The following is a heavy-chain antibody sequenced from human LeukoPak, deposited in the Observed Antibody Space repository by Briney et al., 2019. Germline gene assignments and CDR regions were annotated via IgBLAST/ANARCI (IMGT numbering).Heavy chain of an antibody. V-gene: IGHV3-11*01. J-gene: IGHJ1*01. CDR3: ARARAAYFALFQH. CDR2: ISSGAGSTS. Sequence: GSLRLSCAASGFSISDYYMSWVRQAPGKGLEWVSYISSGAGSTSKYADSVKGRFTISRDTAQNSLSLQMNSLRVEDTAVYFCARARAAYFALFQHWGQGSLVIVSS. CDR1: GFSISDYY. D-gene: IGHD3-9*01.